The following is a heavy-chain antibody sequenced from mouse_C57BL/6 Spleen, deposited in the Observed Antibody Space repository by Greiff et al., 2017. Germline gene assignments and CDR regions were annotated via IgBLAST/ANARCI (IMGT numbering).Heavy chain of an antibody. J-gene: IGHJ3*01. V-gene: IGHV5-6*01. CDR2: ISSGGSYT. CDR3: ARHKDYGSTFAD. Sequence: EVKLVESGGDLVKPGGSLKLSCAASGFTFSSYGMSWVRQTPDKRLEWVATISSGGSYTYYPDSVKGRFTISRDNAKNTLYLQMSSLKSEDTAMYYCARHKDYGSTFADWGQGTLVTVSA. CDR1: GFTFSSYG. D-gene: IGHD1-1*01.